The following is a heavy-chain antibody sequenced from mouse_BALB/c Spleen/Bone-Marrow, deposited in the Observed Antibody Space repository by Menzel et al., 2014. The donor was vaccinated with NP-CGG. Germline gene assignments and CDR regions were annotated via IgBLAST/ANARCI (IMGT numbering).Heavy chain of an antibody. Sequence: EVKVEESGPDLVKPSQSLSLTCTVTGYSITSGYGWHWIRQFPGNKLEWMGYIHYSGSTNYNPSLKSRISITRDTSKNQFFLQLNPVTTGDTATYYCAREARTTARFVFCGEATLVTVSA. D-gene: IGHD1-2*01. V-gene: IGHV3-1*02. J-gene: IGHJ3*01. CDR3: AREARTTARFVF. CDR2: IHYSGST. CDR1: GYSITSGYG.